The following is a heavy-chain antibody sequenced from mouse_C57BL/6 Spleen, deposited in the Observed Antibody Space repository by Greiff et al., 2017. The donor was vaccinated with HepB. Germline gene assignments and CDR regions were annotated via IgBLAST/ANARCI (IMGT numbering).Heavy chain of an antibody. CDR3: ARYGPDAMDY. CDR2: IYPSDSET. D-gene: IGHD1-1*01. Sequence: QVQLQQPGAELVRPGSSVKLSCKASGYTFTSYWMDWVKQRPGQGLEWIGNIYPSDSETHYNQKFKDKATLTVDKSSSTAYMQLSSLTSEDSAVYYCARYGPDAMDYWGQGTSVTVSS. CDR1: GYTFTSYW. J-gene: IGHJ4*01. V-gene: IGHV1-61*01.